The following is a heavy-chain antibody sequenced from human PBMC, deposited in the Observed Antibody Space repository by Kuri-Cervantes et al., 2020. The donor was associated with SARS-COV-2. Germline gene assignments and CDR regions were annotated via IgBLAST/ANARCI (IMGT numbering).Heavy chain of an antibody. V-gene: IGHV3-23*03. D-gene: IGHD6-6*01. CDR2: IYSGGSST. Sequence: GESLKISCAATGFTVSSNYMSWVRQAPGKGLEWVSVIYSGGSSTYYADSVKGRFTISRDNSKNTLYLQMNSLRAEDTAVYYCAKGLREDIAARGFDYWGQGTLVTVSS. J-gene: IGHJ4*02. CDR1: GFTVSSNY. CDR3: AKGLREDIAARGFDY.